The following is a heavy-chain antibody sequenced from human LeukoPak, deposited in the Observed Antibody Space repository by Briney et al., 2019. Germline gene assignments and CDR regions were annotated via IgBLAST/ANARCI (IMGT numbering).Heavy chain of an antibody. Sequence: PGGFLRLSCAASGFAFSSYAMNWVRQAPGKGLEWVSSITSTSSYIYYADSVKGRFTISRDNAKNSLYLQMNSLRAEDTAVYYCARDDGGYCSSTSCYSGWFDPWGQGTLVTVSS. CDR3: ARDDGGYCSSTSCYSGWFDP. CDR2: ITSTSSYI. D-gene: IGHD2-2*03. V-gene: IGHV3-21*01. CDR1: GFAFSSYA. J-gene: IGHJ5*02.